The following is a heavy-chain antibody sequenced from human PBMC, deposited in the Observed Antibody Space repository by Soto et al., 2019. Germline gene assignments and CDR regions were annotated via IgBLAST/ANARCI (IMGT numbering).Heavy chain of an antibody. D-gene: IGHD3-10*01. J-gene: IGHJ4*02. CDR2: ISGSGGST. CDR1: GFTFSSYA. Sequence: LRLSCAASGFTFSSYAMSWVRQAPGKGLEWVSAISGSGGSTYYADSVKGRFTISRDNSKNTLYLQMNSLRAEDTAVYYCARDPLITMVRGVPSYFDYWGQGTLVTVSS. V-gene: IGHV3-23*01. CDR3: ARDPLITMVRGVPSYFDY.